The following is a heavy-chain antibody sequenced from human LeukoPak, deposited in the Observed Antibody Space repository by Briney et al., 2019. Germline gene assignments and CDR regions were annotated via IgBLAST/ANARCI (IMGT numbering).Heavy chain of an antibody. V-gene: IGHV3-73*01. CDR3: RAAADLNDY. Sequence: PGGSLKLSCAASGFTFSGSAMHWVRQASGKGLEWLGRIRSKADSYTTAYAASVKGRFIVSRDDSKNTAYLQMNSLKTEGTAVYYCRAAADLNDYWGQGTLVTVSS. D-gene: IGHD6-13*01. CDR2: IRSKADSYTT. J-gene: IGHJ4*02. CDR1: GFTFSGSA.